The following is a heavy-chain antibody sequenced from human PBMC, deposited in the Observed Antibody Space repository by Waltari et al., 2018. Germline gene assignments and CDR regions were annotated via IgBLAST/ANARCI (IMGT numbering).Heavy chain of an antibody. V-gene: IGHV1-2*06. CDR3: ARGGADYYDSNGPFDF. CDR2: INPHSGAT. J-gene: IGHJ4*02. Sequence: QVQLVQSGAEVKKPGASIKVSCKASGYTFSDSYIHWVRQAPGHGLEWMGRINPHSGATNSLGKFQVRVTMTRDTSISTAFMELTSLTSDDTAIYYCARGGADYYDSNGPFDFWGQGTLVSV. D-gene: IGHD3-22*01. CDR1: GYTFSDSY.